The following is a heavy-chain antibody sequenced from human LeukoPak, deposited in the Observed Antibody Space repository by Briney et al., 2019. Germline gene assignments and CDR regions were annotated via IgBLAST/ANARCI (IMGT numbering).Heavy chain of an antibody. CDR3: ASWKNSYYYFDY. D-gene: IGHD1-26*01. J-gene: IGHJ4*02. V-gene: IGHV3-74*01. CDR1: GFTFSSHW. CDR2: INTDGSYT. Sequence: HPGGSLRLSCADSGFTFSSHWMHWVRQAPGKGLVWVSRINTDGSYTSYADSVKGRFTISRDNAKNTLYLQMNSLRAENTALYYCASWKNSYYYFDYWGQGTLVTVSS.